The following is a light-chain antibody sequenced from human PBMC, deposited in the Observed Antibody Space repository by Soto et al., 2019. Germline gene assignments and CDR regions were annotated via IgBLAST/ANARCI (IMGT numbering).Light chain of an antibody. V-gene: IGLV1-47*02. CDR1: SSNIGTNY. CDR3: ATRDNSLSPWV. CDR2: CND. Sequence: QSVLTQPPSASGTPGQRVTISCSGSSSNIGTNYVYWYMQLPGTAPKLLIYCNDQRPSGVPDRLSGSKSGTSASLAISGRRSEDEADYYCATRDNSLSPWVFGGGTKLTVL. J-gene: IGLJ3*02.